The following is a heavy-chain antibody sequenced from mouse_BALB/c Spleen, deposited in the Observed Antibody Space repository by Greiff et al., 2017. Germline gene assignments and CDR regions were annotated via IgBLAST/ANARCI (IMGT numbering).Heavy chain of an antibody. J-gene: IGHJ3*01. CDR3: ARLGGNYPAWFAY. CDR2: ISYDGSN. CDR1: GYSITSGYY. V-gene: IGHV3-6*02. Sequence: ESGPGLVKPSQSLSLTCSVTGYSITSGYYWNWIRQFPGNKLEWMGYISYDGSNNYNPSLKNRISITRDTSKNQFFLKLNSVTTEDTATYYCARLGGNYPAWFAYWGQGTLVTVSA. D-gene: IGHD2-1*01.